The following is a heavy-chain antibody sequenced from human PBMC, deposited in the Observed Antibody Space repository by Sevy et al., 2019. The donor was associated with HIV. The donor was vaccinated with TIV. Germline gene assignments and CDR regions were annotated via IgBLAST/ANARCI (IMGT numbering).Heavy chain of an antibody. CDR3: AKAGRLPLYWFDP. CDR1: GFTFSSYA. J-gene: IGHJ5*02. Sequence: GGSLRLSCAASGFTFSSYAMSWVRQAPGKGLEWVSAISGSGGSTYNAASVKGRFTISRDNSKNTLYLQMNSLRAEDTAVYYCAKAGRLPLYWFDPWGQGTLVTVSS. D-gene: IGHD2-15*01. V-gene: IGHV3-23*01. CDR2: ISGSGGST.